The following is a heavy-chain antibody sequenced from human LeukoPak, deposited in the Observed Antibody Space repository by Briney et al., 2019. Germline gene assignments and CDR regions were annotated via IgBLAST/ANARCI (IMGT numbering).Heavy chain of an antibody. CDR3: AKEFNRGLPDY. CDR1: GYTFSTYG. V-gene: IGHV3-30*18. D-gene: IGHD2-21*01. J-gene: IGHJ4*02. Sequence: GGSLRLSCAASGYTFSTYGMHWVRQAPGKGLEWVAVISYDGSNEYYADSVKGRFTISRDNSKNTLYLQMSSLRAEDTAVYYCAKEFNRGLPDYWGQGTLVTVPS. CDR2: ISYDGSNE.